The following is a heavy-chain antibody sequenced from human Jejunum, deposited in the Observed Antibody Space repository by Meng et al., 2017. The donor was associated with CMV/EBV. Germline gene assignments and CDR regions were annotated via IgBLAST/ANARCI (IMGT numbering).Heavy chain of an antibody. CDR3: AREPGCDDPSCYGIGWDL. D-gene: IGHD2-2*01. CDR2: IKVVCGST. Sequence: FTCYYTPLLQRAPGLGLGWVEWIKVVCGSTRYAPRFQGRVTLTRNASMNTAYMDLSRLGHDDTAVYYCAREPGCDDPSCYGIGWDLWGQGTLVTVSS. V-gene: IGHV1-2*02. J-gene: IGHJ5*02. CDR1: FTCYY.